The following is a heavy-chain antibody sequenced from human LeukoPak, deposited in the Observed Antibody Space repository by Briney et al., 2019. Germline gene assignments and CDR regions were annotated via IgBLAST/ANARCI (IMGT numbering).Heavy chain of an antibody. CDR1: GYTFTGYY. J-gene: IGHJ6*02. CDR2: INPNSGGT. Sequence: GASVKVSCKASGYTFTGYYMHWVRQAPGQGLEWMGWINPNSGGTNYAQKFQGRVTMTRDTSISTAYMVLSRLRSEDTAVYYCARGCGRYVYYYYYGMDVWGQGTTVTVSS. CDR3: ARGCGRYVYYYYYGMDV. D-gene: IGHD6-19*01. V-gene: IGHV1-2*02.